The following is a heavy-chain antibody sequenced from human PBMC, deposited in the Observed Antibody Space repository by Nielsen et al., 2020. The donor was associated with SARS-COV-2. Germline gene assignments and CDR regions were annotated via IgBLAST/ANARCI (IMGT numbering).Heavy chain of an antibody. V-gene: IGHV2-70*11. Sequence: SGPTLVQPTQTLTLTCPFSGLSLSTSGMCVSWIRQHPGKALEWLARIDWDDDKYYSKSLKTRLTISKDTSKNQVVLTMTNMDPVDTATYYCARDHYGDYVRYYYYYGMDFWGQGTTVTVSS. CDR3: ARDHYGDYVRYYYYYGMDF. CDR1: GLSLSTSGMC. CDR2: IDWDDDK. D-gene: IGHD4-17*01. J-gene: IGHJ6*02.